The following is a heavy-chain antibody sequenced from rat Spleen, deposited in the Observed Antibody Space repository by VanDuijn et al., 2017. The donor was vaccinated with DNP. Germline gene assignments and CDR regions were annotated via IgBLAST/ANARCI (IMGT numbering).Heavy chain of an antibody. V-gene: IGHV5-25*01. D-gene: IGHD4-3*01. CDR3: ARWFNSGYYFDY. CDR1: GFTFSNYD. Sequence: EVQLVESGGGLVQPGRSLKLSCAASGFTFSNYDMAWVRQAPTKGLEWVASISPSGGSTYYGDSVKGRFTISRDNAKTTLYLQMNSLRSEDMATYYCARWFNSGYYFDYWGQGVMVTVSS. CDR2: ISPSGGST. J-gene: IGHJ2*01.